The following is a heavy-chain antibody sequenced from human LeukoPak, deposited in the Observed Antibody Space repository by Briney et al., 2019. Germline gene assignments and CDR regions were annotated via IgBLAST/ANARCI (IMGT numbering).Heavy chain of an antibody. CDR1: RYTFTGYY. Sequence: ASVQVSCQASRYTFTGYYIHWVRQATGQELEGRGWMNPNSGGTNYAQKFQGRVTMTRDTSLSTAYMELSRLRSDDTAVYYCAREGRGWAFDIWGQGTMVTVSS. J-gene: IGHJ3*02. CDR3: AREGRGWAFDI. D-gene: IGHD2-15*01. V-gene: IGHV1-2*02. CDR2: MNPNSGGT.